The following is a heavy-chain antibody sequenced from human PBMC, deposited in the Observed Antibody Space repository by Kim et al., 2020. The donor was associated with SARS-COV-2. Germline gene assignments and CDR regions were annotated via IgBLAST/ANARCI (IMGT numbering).Heavy chain of an antibody. CDR3: ARQRSFWSAYYT. J-gene: IGHJ5*02. D-gene: IGHD3-3*01. V-gene: IGHV5-51*01. Sequence: RYSPSFQGQVTISVDKSISTAYLQWSSLKASDTAMYYCARQRSFWSAYYTWGQGTLVTVSS.